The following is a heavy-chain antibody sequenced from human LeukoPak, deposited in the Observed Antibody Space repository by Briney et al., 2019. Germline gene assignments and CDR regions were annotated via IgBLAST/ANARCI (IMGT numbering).Heavy chain of an antibody. Sequence: PVGSLRLSCAASGFTFSSYSVNWVRQAPGKGLEWVSSISSSSSYIYYADSVKGRFTISRDNAKNSLYLQMNSLRAEDTAVYYCAREDSGYDSPSPYYYYGMDVWGQGTTVTVSS. CDR1: GFTFSSYS. CDR3: AREDSGYDSPSPYYYYGMDV. V-gene: IGHV3-21*01. J-gene: IGHJ6*02. CDR2: ISSSSSYI. D-gene: IGHD5-12*01.